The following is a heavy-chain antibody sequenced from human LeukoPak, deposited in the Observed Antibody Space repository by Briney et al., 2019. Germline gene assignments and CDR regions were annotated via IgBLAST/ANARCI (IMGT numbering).Heavy chain of an antibody. J-gene: IGHJ4*02. CDR1: GYTFTGYY. V-gene: IGHV1-2*02. D-gene: IGHD3-22*01. Sequence: GASVKVSCKASGYTFTGYYMHWVRQAPGQGLEWMGWINPNSGGTNYAQKFQGRVTMTRDTSISTAYMELSRLRSDDTAVCYCARSHSSGYYYRYWGQGTLVTVSS. CDR2: INPNSGGT. CDR3: ARSHSSGYYYRY.